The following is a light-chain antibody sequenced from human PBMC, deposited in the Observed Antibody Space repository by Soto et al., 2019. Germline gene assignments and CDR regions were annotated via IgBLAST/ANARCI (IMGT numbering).Light chain of an antibody. CDR2: GAS. J-gene: IGKJ3*01. CDR1: QSINSRY. CDR3: QLFGSSPGFT. V-gene: IGKV3-20*01. Sequence: EIVLTQSPGTLYLSKGERATLSCRDSQSINSRYLAWYQQKPGQAPRLLIYGASSRATGIPDRFSGSGSGTDFTLTIIRLEPQDFAVYYCQLFGSSPGFTFGPGTKVYIK.